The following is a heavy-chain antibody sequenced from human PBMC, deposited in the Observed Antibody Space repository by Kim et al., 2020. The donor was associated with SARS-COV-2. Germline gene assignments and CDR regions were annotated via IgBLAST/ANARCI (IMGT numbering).Heavy chain of an antibody. Sequence: SETLSLTCTVSGGSISSYYWSWIRQPPGKGLEWIGYIYYSGSTNYNPSLKSRVTISVDTSQNQFSLKLSSVTAADTAVYYCASLNREEPYYYGMDVWGQGTTVTVSS. V-gene: IGHV4-59*08. CDR3: ASLNREEPYYYGMDV. D-gene: IGHD1-26*01. CDR2: IYYSGST. CDR1: GGSISSYY. J-gene: IGHJ6*02.